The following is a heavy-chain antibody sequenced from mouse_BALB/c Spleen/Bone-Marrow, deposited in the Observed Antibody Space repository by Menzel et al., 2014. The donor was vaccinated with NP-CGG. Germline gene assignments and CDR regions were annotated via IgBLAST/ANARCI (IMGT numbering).Heavy chain of an antibody. D-gene: IGHD1-2*01. J-gene: IGHJ2*01. CDR3: ARDVGRLLFDY. Sequence: EVKLVEPGGGLVQPGGSLRLSCEASGFTFTDFYMNWVRQPPGKALEWLGFIRNKANGYTTEYSASVKGRFTISRDNSQSILYLQMNTLRAEDSATYYCARDVGRLLFDYWGQGTTLTVSS. V-gene: IGHV7-3*02. CDR2: IRNKANGYTT. CDR1: GFTFTDFY.